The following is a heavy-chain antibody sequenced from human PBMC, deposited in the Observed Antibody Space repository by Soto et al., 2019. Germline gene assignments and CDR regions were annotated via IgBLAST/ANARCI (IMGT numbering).Heavy chain of an antibody. J-gene: IGHJ4*02. V-gene: IGHV3-33*01. Sequence: PGGSLRLSCALSGFSLINYGMHWVRQAPGEGLEWVAVISHDGSFNSYADSVQGRFTISRDVSMNTLYLQMNSLRAEDTAVYYCARDWSFLFDCWGQGTLVTVSS. CDR3: ARDWSFLFDC. CDR1: GFSLINYG. D-gene: IGHD1-26*01. CDR2: ISHDGSFN.